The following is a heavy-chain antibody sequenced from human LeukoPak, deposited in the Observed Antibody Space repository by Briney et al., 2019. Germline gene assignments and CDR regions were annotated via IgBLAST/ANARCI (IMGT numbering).Heavy chain of an antibody. CDR3: GRDRVGGRGYSLDY. Sequence: PGGSLRLSCAASGFTFSSYEMNWVRQAPGKGLEWVTYISSSGSTIYYADYVKGRFTVSRDSAKNSLYLQMKNLRAEDTALYYCGRDRVGGRGYSLDYLGQGTLVTVSS. J-gene: IGHJ4*02. CDR1: GFTFSSYE. CDR2: ISSSGSTI. V-gene: IGHV3-48*03. D-gene: IGHD5-18*01.